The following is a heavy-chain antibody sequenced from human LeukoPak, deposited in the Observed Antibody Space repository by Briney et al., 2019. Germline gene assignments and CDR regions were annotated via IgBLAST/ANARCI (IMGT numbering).Heavy chain of an antibody. J-gene: IGHJ4*02. CDR2: IYYSGST. Sequence: PSETLSLTCSVSGGSISSSSYYWGWIRQPPGKGLGWIGSIYYSGSTYFNPSLKSRVTISVDTSKNQFSLKLSSVTAADTAVYYCARPGSSSGWFYFDYWGQGTLVTVSS. D-gene: IGHD6-19*01. CDR3: ARPGSSSGWFYFDY. CDR1: GGSISSSSYY. V-gene: IGHV4-39*01.